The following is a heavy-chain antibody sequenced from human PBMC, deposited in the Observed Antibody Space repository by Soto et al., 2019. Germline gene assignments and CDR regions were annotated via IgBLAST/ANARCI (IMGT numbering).Heavy chain of an antibody. CDR2: INSDGSST. Sequence: QPVGSLRLSCAASGFTFSSYWMHWVRQAPGKGLVWVSRINSDGSSTSYADSVKGRFTISRDNAKNTLYLQMNSLRAEDTAVYYRASQSRNYDFWSGLGSHDAFDIWGQGTMVTVSS. D-gene: IGHD3-3*01. J-gene: IGHJ3*02. V-gene: IGHV3-74*01. CDR1: GFTFSSYW. CDR3: ASQSRNYDFWSGLGSHDAFDI.